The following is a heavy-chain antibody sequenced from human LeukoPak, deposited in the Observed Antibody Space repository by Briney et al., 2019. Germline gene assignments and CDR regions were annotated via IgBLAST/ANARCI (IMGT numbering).Heavy chain of an antibody. V-gene: IGHV4-4*02. CDR2: VNLQGST. CDR3: GREGGPYRPLDY. J-gene: IGHJ4*02. Sequence: PSETLSLTCGVSGGSITNTNYWTGVRQPPGKGLEWIGEVNLQGSTNYNPSLMGRVAISVDTSENHISLQLTSVTAADSAVYYCGREGGPYRPLDYSGQGTLVTVSS. CDR1: GGSITNTNY.